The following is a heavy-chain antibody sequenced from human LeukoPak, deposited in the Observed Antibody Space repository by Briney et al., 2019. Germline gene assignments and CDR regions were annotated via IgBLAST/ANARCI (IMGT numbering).Heavy chain of an antibody. CDR1: GFTFSSYA. Sequence: GGSLRLSCAASGFTFSSYATSWVRQAPGKGLEWVSAISGSGDTTYYADPVKGRFTISRDNSENTLYLQMSSLGADDTAVYYCAKAGGYGSGSYYNHFDYWGQGTLVTVSS. CDR3: AKAGGYGSGSYYNHFDY. CDR2: ISGSGDTT. D-gene: IGHD3-10*01. V-gene: IGHV3-23*01. J-gene: IGHJ4*02.